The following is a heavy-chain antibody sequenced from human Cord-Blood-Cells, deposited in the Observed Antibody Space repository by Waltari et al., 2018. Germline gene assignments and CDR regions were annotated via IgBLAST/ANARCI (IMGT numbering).Heavy chain of an antibody. Sequence: QLQLQESGPGLVKPSETLSLTCTVSGGSISSSSYYWGWIRQPPGKGLEWIGEINHGGSTNASPSLQRRVPISVDTSKNPFSRKLGSVTAADTAVYYGARGLAAAPYLFDPWGQGTLVTVSS. V-gene: IGHV4-39*07. J-gene: IGHJ5*02. CDR1: GGSISSSSYY. CDR2: INHGGST. CDR3: ARGLAAAPYLFDP. D-gene: IGHD6-25*01.